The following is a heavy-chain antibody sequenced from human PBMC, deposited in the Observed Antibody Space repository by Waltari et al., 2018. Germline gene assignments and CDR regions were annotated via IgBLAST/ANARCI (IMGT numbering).Heavy chain of an antibody. CDR3: ARGEASSGLDY. CDR1: GYSISSGSY. Sequence: QVQLQESGPGLVKPSETLSLTCAVSGYSISSGSYWRGIRQPPGKGLEWIGSIYHSGSTYYNPSLKSRVTISVDTSKNQFSLKLSSVTAADTAVYYCARGEASSGLDYWGQGTLVTVSS. CDR2: IYHSGST. V-gene: IGHV4-38-2*01. D-gene: IGHD6-19*01. J-gene: IGHJ4*02.